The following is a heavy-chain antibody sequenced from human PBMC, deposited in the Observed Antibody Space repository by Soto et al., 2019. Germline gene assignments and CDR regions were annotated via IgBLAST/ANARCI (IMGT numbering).Heavy chain of an antibody. J-gene: IGHJ4*02. Sequence: QVQLAQAGAEVRKPGSSVKGSCRDSGGSFSDFAFSWVRQAPGQGLEWMGGSIPMCASTKYAQRFQGRDTITADASTGTVYLALSRLTSDDSAVYYCARGGIVAVPDALSSYDDYTNWRCDSWGQGTLVSVSS. CDR2: SIPMCAST. D-gene: IGHD4-4*01. CDR3: ARGGIVAVPDALSSYDDYTNWRCDS. V-gene: IGHV1-69*01. CDR1: GGSFSDFA.